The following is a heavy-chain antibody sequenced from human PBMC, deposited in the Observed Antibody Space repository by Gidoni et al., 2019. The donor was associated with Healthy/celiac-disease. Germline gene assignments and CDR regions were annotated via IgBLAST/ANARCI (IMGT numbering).Heavy chain of an antibody. CDR1: GFPFSSYP. CDR3: AGTDIVVVPAAFDY. D-gene: IGHD2-2*01. V-gene: IGHV3-23*01. CDR2: ISGSGGST. Sequence: EVQLLESGGGLVQPGGSLRLSCAASGFPFSSYPRSWVRQAPGKGLEWVSAISGSGGSTYYADSVKGRFTISRDNSKNTLYLQMNSLRAEDTAVYYCAGTDIVVVPAAFDYWGQGTLVTVSS. J-gene: IGHJ4*02.